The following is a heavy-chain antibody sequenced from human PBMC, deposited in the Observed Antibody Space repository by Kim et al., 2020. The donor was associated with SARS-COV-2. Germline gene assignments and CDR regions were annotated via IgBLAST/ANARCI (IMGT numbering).Heavy chain of an antibody. Sequence: GGSLRLSCAASGFTFSSYAMSWVRQAPGKGLEWVSTISGSGGSTYYADSVKGRFTISRDNSKNTLYLQMNSLRAEDTAVYYCAKDSSPLYYYYGMDVWGQGTTVTVS. CDR1: GFTFSSYA. CDR2: ISGSGGST. J-gene: IGHJ6*02. CDR3: AKDSSPLYYYYGMDV. V-gene: IGHV3-23*01.